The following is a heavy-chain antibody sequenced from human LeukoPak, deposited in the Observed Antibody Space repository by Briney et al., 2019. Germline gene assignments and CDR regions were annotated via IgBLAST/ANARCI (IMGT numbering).Heavy chain of an antibody. CDR3: ARAPDSSGWHFDY. CDR1: GFIFRNYW. CDR2: ITHDGSDK. Sequence: GGSLRLSCATSGFIFRNYWMTWVRRAPGKGLEWVASITHDGSDKYYVDSVKGRFIISRDNGDNSLYLQMDSLRVADTALYYCARAPDSSGWHFDYWGHGTLVSVSS. V-gene: IGHV3-7*01. J-gene: IGHJ4*01. D-gene: IGHD3-22*01.